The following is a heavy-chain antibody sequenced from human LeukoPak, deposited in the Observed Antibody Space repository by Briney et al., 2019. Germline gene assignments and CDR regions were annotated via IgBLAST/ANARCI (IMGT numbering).Heavy chain of an antibody. D-gene: IGHD3-10*02. J-gene: IGHJ4*02. CDR3: ARDPNVLGITPYYFDF. CDR2: ISSDSSYI. V-gene: IGHV3-21*01. CDR1: GFTFSDCT. Sequence: PGGSLRLSCAASGFTFSDCTMTWVRQAPGKGLEWVASISSDSSYIDYADSVKGRFTISREKAKKSLFMKKDTLRGDDTGIYYCARDPNVLGITPYYFDFWGQGTLVTVSS.